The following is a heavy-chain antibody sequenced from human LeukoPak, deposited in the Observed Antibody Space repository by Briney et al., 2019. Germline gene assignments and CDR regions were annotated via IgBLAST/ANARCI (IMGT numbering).Heavy chain of an antibody. CDR3: TGGTIFGVVINGFNWFDP. D-gene: IGHD3-3*01. V-gene: IGHV3-49*04. Sequence: GGSLRLSCTASGFTFTDYALSWVRQAPGKGLECVGFIRTKAYGGTTEYDASVKGRFTISRDDSNSIAYLQMNSLKTEDTAVYYCTGGTIFGVVINGFNWFDPWGQGTLVTVSS. J-gene: IGHJ5*02. CDR1: GFTFTDYA. CDR2: IRTKAYGGTT.